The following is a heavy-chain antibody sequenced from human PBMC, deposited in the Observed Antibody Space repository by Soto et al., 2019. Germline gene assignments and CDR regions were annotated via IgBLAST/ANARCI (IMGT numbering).Heavy chain of an antibody. Sequence: PGGSLRLSCAASGFTFSSYAMSWVRQAPGKGLEWVSAISGSGGSTYYTDSVKGRFTISRDNSKNTLYLQMNSLRAEDTAVYYCASDIVVVPAAIYDAFDIWGQGTMVTVSS. D-gene: IGHD2-2*01. CDR1: GFTFSSYA. CDR3: ASDIVVVPAAIYDAFDI. J-gene: IGHJ3*02. V-gene: IGHV3-23*01. CDR2: ISGSGGST.